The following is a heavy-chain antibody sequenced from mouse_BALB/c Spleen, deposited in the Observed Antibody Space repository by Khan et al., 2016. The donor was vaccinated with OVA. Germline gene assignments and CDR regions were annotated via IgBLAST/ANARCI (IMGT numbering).Heavy chain of an antibody. CDR1: GYTFTNYG. Sequence: VQLQESGPELKKPGETVKISCKASGYTFTNYGMNWVLQSPGKALKWMGWINTYTGEPTYADDFKGRFAFSLETSASTAFLQINNLKNEDTATYFCARPPYLSYTLDYWGQGTSVTVSS. D-gene: IGHD2-10*01. V-gene: IGHV9-3-1*01. CDR3: ARPPYLSYTLDY. CDR2: INTYTGEP. J-gene: IGHJ4*01.